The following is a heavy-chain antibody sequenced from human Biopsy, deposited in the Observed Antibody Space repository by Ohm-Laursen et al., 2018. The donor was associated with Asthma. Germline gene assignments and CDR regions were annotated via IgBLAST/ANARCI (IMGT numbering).Heavy chain of an antibody. CDR1: GFTFSSNA. CDR3: AREGVAGTHIED. V-gene: IGHV3-30-3*01. CDR2: ISYDGSSI. J-gene: IGHJ4*02. Sequence: SLRLSCAASGFTFSSNAMHWVRQAPGKGLEWVTVISYDGSSIYYADSVRGRFTISRDNSKNTLSLQMNSLTAEDPAVYYCAREGVAGTHIEDWGQGTLVTVSS. D-gene: IGHD6-19*01.